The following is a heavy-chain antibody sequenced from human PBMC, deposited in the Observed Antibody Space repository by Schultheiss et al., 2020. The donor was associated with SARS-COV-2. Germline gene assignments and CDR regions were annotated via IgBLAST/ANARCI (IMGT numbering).Heavy chain of an antibody. Sequence: PGGSLRLSCAASGFTFSNAWMNWVRQAPGKGLEYVSAISGSGGSTYYADSVKGRFTISRDNSKNTLYLQMNSLRAEDTAVYYCAITTVGIAEAWDGMDVWGLGTTVTVSS. J-gene: IGHJ6*02. CDR2: ISGSGGST. CDR3: AITTVGIAEAWDGMDV. CDR1: GFTFSNAW. V-gene: IGHV3-23*01. D-gene: IGHD6-13*01.